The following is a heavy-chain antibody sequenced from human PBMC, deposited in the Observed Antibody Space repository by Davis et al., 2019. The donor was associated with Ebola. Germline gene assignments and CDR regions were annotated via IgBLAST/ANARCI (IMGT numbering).Heavy chain of an antibody. CDR2: IYYSGST. V-gene: IGHV4-61*01. Sequence: GSLRLSCTVSGGSVSSGSYYWSWIRQPPGKGLEWIRYIYYSGSTNYNPSLKSRVTISVDTSKNQFSLKLSSVTAADTAVYYCASGITIFGVVSNYYYYGMDVWGQGTTVTVSS. D-gene: IGHD3-3*01. CDR3: ASGITIFGVVSNYYYYGMDV. CDR1: GGSVSSGSYY. J-gene: IGHJ6*02.